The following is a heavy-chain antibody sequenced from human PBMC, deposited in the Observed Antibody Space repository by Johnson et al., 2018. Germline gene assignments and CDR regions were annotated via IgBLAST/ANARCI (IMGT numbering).Heavy chain of an antibody. J-gene: IGHJ3*02. V-gene: IGHV3-33*01. CDR3: ARETGERTYDI. CDR2: IWYDGRDT. D-gene: IGHD7-27*01. Sequence: QVQLVQSGGGVVQPGRSLRLSCAPSGFTFSSYGMHWVRQAPGKGLEWVAGIWYDGRDTDHADSVKGRFTISRENSKNILDPQMNSMRGEDTAVYYYARETGERTYDIWGQGTTGTVSS. CDR1: GFTFSSYG.